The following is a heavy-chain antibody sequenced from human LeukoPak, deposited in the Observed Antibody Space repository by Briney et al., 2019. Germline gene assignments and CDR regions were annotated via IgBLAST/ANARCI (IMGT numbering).Heavy chain of an antibody. CDR3: ARVVVTASYYYYMDV. CDR2: ISSSGSTI. CDR1: GFTFSDHY. J-gene: IGHJ6*03. D-gene: IGHD2-21*02. Sequence: PGGSLRLSCAASGFTFSDHYMSWIRQAPGKGLEWVSYISSSGSTIYYADSVKGRFTISRDNAKNSLYLQMNSLRAEDTAVYYCARVVVTASYYYYMDVWGKGTTVTVSS. V-gene: IGHV3-11*04.